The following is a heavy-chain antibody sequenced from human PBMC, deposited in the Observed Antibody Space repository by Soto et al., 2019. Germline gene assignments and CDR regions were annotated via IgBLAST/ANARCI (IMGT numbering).Heavy chain of an antibody. D-gene: IGHD3-22*01. J-gene: IGHJ4*02. V-gene: IGHV3-66*01. CDR2: IYSGGST. CDR3: AGVDGGSGYFFGY. CDR1: GFTVSSNY. Sequence: GGSLRLSCAASGFTVSSNYMSWVRQAPGKGLEWVSVIYSGGSTYYADSVKGRFTISSHNSKNTLYLQMNSLRAEETAVYYCAGVDGGSGYFFGYWGQGTLVTVSS.